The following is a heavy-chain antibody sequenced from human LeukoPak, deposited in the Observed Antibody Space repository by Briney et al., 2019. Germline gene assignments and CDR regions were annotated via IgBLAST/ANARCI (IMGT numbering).Heavy chain of an antibody. CDR1: GFTFSSYW. Sequence: GGSLRLSCAASGFTFSSYWMSWVRQAPGKGLEWVANIKQDGSEKYYVDSVKGRFTISRDNAKNSLYLQMNSLRAEDTAVYYCAKDPWFPGFGELPTGYWGQGTLVTVSS. D-gene: IGHD3-10*01. J-gene: IGHJ4*02. CDR2: IKQDGSEK. CDR3: AKDPWFPGFGELPTGY. V-gene: IGHV3-7*01.